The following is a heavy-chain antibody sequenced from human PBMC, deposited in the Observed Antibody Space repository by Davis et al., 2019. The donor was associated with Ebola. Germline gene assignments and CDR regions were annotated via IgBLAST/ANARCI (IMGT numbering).Heavy chain of an antibody. J-gene: IGHJ4*02. V-gene: IGHV3-23*01. D-gene: IGHD3-22*01. CDR1: GFTFSSYA. CDR3: AKDREDSYYYDL. Sequence: GESLKISCAASGFTFSSYAMSWVRQAPGKGLEWVSAISGSGGSTYYADSVKGRFTISRDNSKNTLYLQMNSLRAEDTAVYYCAKDREDSYYYDLWGQGTLVTVSS. CDR2: ISGSGGST.